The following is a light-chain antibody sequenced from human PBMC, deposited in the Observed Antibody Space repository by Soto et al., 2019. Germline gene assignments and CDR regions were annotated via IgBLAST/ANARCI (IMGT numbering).Light chain of an antibody. J-gene: IGKJ5*01. CDR2: GAS. V-gene: IGKV3-20*01. CDR3: QQHGSSTSIN. CDR1: QSVSSSY. Sequence: IVLPPSTGTLSFSPWSRSPISFIASQSVSSSYLAWYQQKPGQAPRLLIYGASSRATGIPDRFSGSGSGTEFTLTIRRLEPEDFAVYYCQQHGSSTSINFGKGTRRAIK.